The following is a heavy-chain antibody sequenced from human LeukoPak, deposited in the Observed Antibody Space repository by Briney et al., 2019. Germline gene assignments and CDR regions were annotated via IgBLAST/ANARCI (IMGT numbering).Heavy chain of an antibody. CDR2: INTSGTT. D-gene: IGHD3-22*01. J-gene: IGHJ4*02. Sequence: PSETLSLTCTVSGGSISSYYWSWIRQPAGKGLEWIGRINTSGTTNYNPSLKSRVTTSVDTSKNHFSLKLSPATAADTAVYYCARDVYYYDSSGYYSYYFDYWGQGTLVTVSS. V-gene: IGHV4-4*07. CDR1: GGSISSYY. CDR3: ARDVYYYDSSGYYSYYFDY.